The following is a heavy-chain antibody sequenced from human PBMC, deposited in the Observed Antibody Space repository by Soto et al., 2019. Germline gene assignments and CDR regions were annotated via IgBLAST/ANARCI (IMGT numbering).Heavy chain of an antibody. CDR2: FDPEYGKT. CDR3: ATDEGDSFNLNYNYMGV. Sequence: GASVKVSCKVSGRTLSEISIHWVRQAPGRGPEWMGGFDPEYGKTTYAQKFQGRFTMTEDTSTDTAYMELSSLRSDDTAVYYCATDEGDSFNLNYNYMGVWGKGTTVTVSS. CDR1: GRTLSEIS. V-gene: IGHV1-24*01. J-gene: IGHJ6*03. D-gene: IGHD3-16*01.